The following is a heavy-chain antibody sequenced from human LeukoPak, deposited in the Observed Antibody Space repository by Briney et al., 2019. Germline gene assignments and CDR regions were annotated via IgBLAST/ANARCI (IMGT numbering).Heavy chain of an antibody. D-gene: IGHD3-9*01. CDR2: ISSSSSYI. CDR3: ARATTYDILTGYFGY. V-gene: IGHV3-21*01. J-gene: IGHJ4*02. CDR1: GFTFSSYT. Sequence: GGSLRLSCAASGFTFSSYTMNWVRQAPGKGLEWVSSISSSSSYIYYAESVKGRFTMSRDNAKNSLYLQMNSLRAEDTAVYYCARATTYDILTGYFGYWGQGTLVTVSS.